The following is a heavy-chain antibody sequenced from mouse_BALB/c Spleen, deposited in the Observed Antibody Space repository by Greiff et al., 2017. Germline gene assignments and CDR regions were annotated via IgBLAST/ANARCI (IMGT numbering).Heavy chain of an antibody. CDR1: GYSITSYYA. V-gene: IGHV3-2*02. CDR2: ISYSGST. J-gene: IGHJ3*01. D-gene: IGHD1-1*01. CDR3: ARTYGSSIAY. Sequence: EVQLQESGPGLVKPSQSLSLTCTVTGYSITSYYAWHWIRQFPGNKLGWMGYISYSGSTSYNPSLKSRISITRDTSKNQFFLQLNSVTTEDTATYYCARTYGSSIAYWGQGTLVTVSA.